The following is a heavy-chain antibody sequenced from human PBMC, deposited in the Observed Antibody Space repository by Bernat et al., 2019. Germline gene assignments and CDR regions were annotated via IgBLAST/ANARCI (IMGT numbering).Heavy chain of an antibody. CDR1: GFTFSNAW. CDR2: IKSKTDGGTT. V-gene: IGHV3-15*01. J-gene: IGHJ6*03. Sequence: EVQLVESGGGLVKPGGSLRLSCAASGFTFSNAWMSWVRQAPGKGLEWVGRIKSKTDGGTTDYAAPVKGRFTISRDDSKNTLYLQMNSLKTEDTAVYYCTTHFRITMVQGPYQAKYYYYYYMDVWGKGTTVTVSS. D-gene: IGHD3-10*01. CDR3: TTHFRITMVQGPYQAKYYYYYYMDV.